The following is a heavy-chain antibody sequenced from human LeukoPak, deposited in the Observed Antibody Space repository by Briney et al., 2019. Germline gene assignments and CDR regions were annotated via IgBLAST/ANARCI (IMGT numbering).Heavy chain of an antibody. V-gene: IGHV4-34*01. Sequence: SETLSLTCAVYGGSFSGYYWSWIRQPPGKGLEWIGEINHSGSTNYNPSLKSRVTISVDTSKNQFSLKLSSVTAADTAVYYCARGSPPSSPNYYYYMDVWGKGTTVTVSS. CDR1: GGSFSGYY. D-gene: IGHD2-15*01. J-gene: IGHJ6*03. CDR2: INHSGST. CDR3: ARGSPPSSPNYYYYMDV.